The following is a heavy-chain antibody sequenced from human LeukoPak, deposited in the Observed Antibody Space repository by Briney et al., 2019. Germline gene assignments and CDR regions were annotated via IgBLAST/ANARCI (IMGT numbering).Heavy chain of an antibody. CDR1: GGSISSYY. CDR3: AVNTNYYDSSGYYAFDI. J-gene: IGHJ3*02. D-gene: IGHD3-22*01. CDR2: MYSGGTT. V-gene: IGHV4-59*12. Sequence: SETLSLTCTVSGGSISSYYWSWIRQPPGKGLDWIGYMYSGGTTNYSPSLKSRVTISEDTSKNQFSLKLSSVTAADTAVYYCAVNTNYYDSSGYYAFDIWGQGTMVTVSS.